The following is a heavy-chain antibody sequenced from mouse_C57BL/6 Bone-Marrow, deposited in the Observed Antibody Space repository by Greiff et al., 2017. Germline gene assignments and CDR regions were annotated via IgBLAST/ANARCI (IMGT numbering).Heavy chain of an antibody. V-gene: IGHV2-4*01. J-gene: IGHJ1*03. CDR3: AKKGGITSWYFDV. Sequence: QVHVKQSGPGLVQPSQSLSITCTVSGFSLTSYGVHWVRQPPGKGLEWLGVIWSGGSTDYNAAFISRLSISKDNSKSQVFFKMNSLQADDTAIYYCAKKGGITSWYFDVWGTGTTVTVSS. D-gene: IGHD6-1*01. CDR1: GFSLTSYG. CDR2: IWSGGST.